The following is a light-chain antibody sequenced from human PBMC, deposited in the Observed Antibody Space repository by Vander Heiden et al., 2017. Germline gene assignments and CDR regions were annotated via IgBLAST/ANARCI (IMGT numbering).Light chain of an antibody. Sequence: DIQMTQSPSSLSASVGDRVTITCRASQGINDYLNWYQQKPGKAPNLLIFASSTFLSGVPSTFSGSGSGTDFTLTIIRLQPEDFATYYCHQSHSFPFTFGPGTKVD. J-gene: IGKJ3*01. CDR3: HQSHSFPFT. V-gene: IGKV1-39*01. CDR2: ASS. CDR1: QGINDY.